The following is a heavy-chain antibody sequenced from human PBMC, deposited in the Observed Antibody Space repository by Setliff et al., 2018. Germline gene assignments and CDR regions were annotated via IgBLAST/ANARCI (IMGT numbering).Heavy chain of an antibody. V-gene: IGHV1-8*01. Sequence: GASVKVSCKASGYTFTSYDINWVRQATGQGLEWMGWMNPNSGNTGYAQKFQGRVTMTRNTSISTAYMELSSLRSEDTAVYYCVRGDFDSYFPLNAFDIWGQGTMVT. CDR3: VRGDFDSYFPLNAFDI. J-gene: IGHJ3*02. D-gene: IGHD2-21*01. CDR1: GYTFTSYD. CDR2: MNPNSGNT.